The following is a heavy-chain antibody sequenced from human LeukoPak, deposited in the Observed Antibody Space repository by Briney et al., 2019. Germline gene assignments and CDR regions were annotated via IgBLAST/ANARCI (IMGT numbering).Heavy chain of an antibody. CDR1: GFTFSSYA. Sequence: GGSLRLSCAASGFTFSSYAMHWVRQAPGKGLEYVSAISTNGGSTYYANSVKGRFTISRDNSKNTLYLQMGSLRAEDMAMYYCARGDSMIVVVQGFDSWGQGTLVTVSS. J-gene: IGHJ4*02. D-gene: IGHD3-22*01. CDR3: ARGDSMIVVVQGFDS. CDR2: ISTNGGST. V-gene: IGHV3-64*01.